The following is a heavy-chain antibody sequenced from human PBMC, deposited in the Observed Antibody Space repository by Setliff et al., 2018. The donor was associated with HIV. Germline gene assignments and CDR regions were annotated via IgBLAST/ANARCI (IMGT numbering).Heavy chain of an antibody. D-gene: IGHD3-3*01. CDR1: GGSISSCY. V-gene: IGHV4-59*01. CDR3: ARGAPYYNFWSGYPYYYYMDV. Sequence: PSETLSLTCTVSGGSISSCYWSWIRQPPGKGLEWIGYIYYSGSTNYNPSLKSRVTISVDTSKNQFSLKLSSVTAADMAVYYCARGAPYYNFWSGYPYYYYMDVWGKGTTVTVSS. CDR2: IYYSGST. J-gene: IGHJ6*03.